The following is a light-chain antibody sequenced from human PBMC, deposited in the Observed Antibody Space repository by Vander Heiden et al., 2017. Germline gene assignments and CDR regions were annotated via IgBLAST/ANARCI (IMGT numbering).Light chain of an antibody. CDR3: QQYNSWPLT. CDR2: GAS. J-gene: IGKJ4*01. CDR1: QSVSSS. V-gene: IGKV3-15*01. Sequence: EILMTHSPATLSMSPGERATLSCRASQSVSSSLAWYQQKPGQAPRLLIYGASTRATGIPARFSGSGSGTEFTLTICSLQSEDFAVYYCQQYNSWPLTFGGGTKVEIK.